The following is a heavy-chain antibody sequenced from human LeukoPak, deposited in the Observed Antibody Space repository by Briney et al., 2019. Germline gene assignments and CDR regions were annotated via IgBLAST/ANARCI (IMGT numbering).Heavy chain of an antibody. CDR2: ISYDGSNQ. Sequence: GGSLRLSCAASGFTFSSYGMHWVRQAPGKGLEWVAVISYDGSNQYYADSVKGRFTISRDNSKNTLYLQMNSLRAEDTAVYYCAKDGEDIVVVPAAKGDYYYGMDVWGKGTTVTVSS. D-gene: IGHD2-2*01. J-gene: IGHJ6*04. V-gene: IGHV3-30*18. CDR3: AKDGEDIVVVPAAKGDYYYGMDV. CDR1: GFTFSSYG.